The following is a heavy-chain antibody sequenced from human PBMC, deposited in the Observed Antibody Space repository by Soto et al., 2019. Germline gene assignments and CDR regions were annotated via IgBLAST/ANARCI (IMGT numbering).Heavy chain of an antibody. V-gene: IGHV1-69*12. CDR3: ARGGSAWLSDNWFDP. J-gene: IGHJ5*02. D-gene: IGHD3-10*01. CDR2: IIPIFDTA. Sequence: QVQLVQSGAEVKKPGSSVKVSCKASGGTFSSYAISWVRQAPGQRLDWMGGIIPIFDTANYAQKFQGRVTITADESTSTAYMELGSLRSEGTAVYYCARGGSAWLSDNWFDPWGQGTLVTVSS. CDR1: GGTFSSYA.